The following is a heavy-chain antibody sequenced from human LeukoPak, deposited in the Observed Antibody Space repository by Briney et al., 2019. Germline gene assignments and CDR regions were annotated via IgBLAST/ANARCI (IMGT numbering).Heavy chain of an antibody. CDR2: LQYRGST. Sequence: SETLSLTCSVSGGSISSSSSYWGWIRQSPGKGLEWIGSLQYRGSTYYNLSLKSRVTISVDTSKNQFSLKLSSVTAADTAVYYCASPKISMSEYFQHWGQGTLVIVSS. V-gene: IGHV4-39*07. CDR1: GGSISSSSSY. CDR3: ASPKISMSEYFQH. J-gene: IGHJ1*01. D-gene: IGHD3-10*02.